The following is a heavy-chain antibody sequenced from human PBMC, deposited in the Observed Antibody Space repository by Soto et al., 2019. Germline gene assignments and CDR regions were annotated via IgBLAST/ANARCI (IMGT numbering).Heavy chain of an antibody. CDR2: INPNSGGT. J-gene: IGHJ6*02. V-gene: IGHV1-2*04. CDR3: ARDNGDYYSSGMDA. D-gene: IGHD3-16*02. Sequence: ASVKVSCKASGYTFTGYYMHWVRQAPGQGLEWMGWINPNSGGTNYAQKFQGWVTMTRDTSISTAYMELSRLRSDDTAVYYCARDNGDYYSSGMDAWGQGTTLTVSS. CDR1: GYTFTGYY.